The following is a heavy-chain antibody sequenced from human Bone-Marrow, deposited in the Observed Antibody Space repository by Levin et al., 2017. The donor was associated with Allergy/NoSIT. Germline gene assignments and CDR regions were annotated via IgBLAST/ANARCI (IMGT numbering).Heavy chain of an antibody. V-gene: IGHV4-30-2*01. CDR1: GGSVQSAGYS. CDR3: VRGSYDQSTGYFLPDVYGV. J-gene: IGHJ1*01. CDR2: IYHGSRLPYRVTT. D-gene: IGHD2/OR15-2a*01. Sequence: SETLSLTCTVSGGSVQSAGYSWGWVRQPPGRRLEFIGYIYHGSRLPYRVTTHYNPSLESRLSVPVDRSQNHSSLSLESVTATDTAVYHCVRGSYDQSTGYFLPDVYGVWGPGILVIVS.